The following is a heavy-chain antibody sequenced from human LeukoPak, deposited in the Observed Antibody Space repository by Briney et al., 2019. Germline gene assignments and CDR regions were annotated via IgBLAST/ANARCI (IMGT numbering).Heavy chain of an antibody. CDR2: IYPGDSDT. CDR3: ARGVGADLEGDTYNWFDP. D-gene: IGHD1-26*01. J-gene: IGHJ5*02. CDR1: GYSFTSYW. Sequence: GESLKISCKGSGYSFTSYWIGWVRQMPGKGLEWMGIIYPGDSDTRYSPSFQGQVTISADKSISTAYLQWSSLKASDTAMYYCARGVGADLEGDTYNWFDPWGQGTLVTVSS. V-gene: IGHV5-51*01.